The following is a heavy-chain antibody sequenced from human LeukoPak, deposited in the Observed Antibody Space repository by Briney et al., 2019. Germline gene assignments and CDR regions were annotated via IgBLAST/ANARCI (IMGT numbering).Heavy chain of an antibody. CDR3: ARAQSGYDAFDI. J-gene: IGHJ3*02. V-gene: IGHV5-51*01. CDR2: IYPGDSDT. D-gene: IGHD5-12*01. CDR1: GYSFTNYW. Sequence: GESLKISCKGSGYSFTNYWIDWVRPTPGKGLEWMGIIYPGDSDTRYSPSFQGQVTISADKSISTAYLQWSSLKASDTAIYYCARAQSGYDAFDIWGQGTMVTVSS.